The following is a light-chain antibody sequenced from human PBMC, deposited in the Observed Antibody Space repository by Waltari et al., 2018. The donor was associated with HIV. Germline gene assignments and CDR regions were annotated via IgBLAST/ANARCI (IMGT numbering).Light chain of an antibody. V-gene: IGLV2-14*03. CDR2: DVT. CDR1: SDDVGYYHY. CDR3: SSYVGSSTSWL. J-gene: IGLJ3*02. Sequence: QSALTQPASVSGSPGQSIVISCTGTSDDVGYYHYVSWYQQHPGKVPKLVIYDVTSRPSGVSNRFSGSKSGNTASLTISGLRADDEADYYCSSYVGSSTSWLFGGGTKLTV.